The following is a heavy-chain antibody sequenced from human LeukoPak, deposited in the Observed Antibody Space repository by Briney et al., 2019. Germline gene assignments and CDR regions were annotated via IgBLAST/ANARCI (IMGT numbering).Heavy chain of an antibody. CDR2: IYTSGST. D-gene: IGHD5-18*01. CDR1: GGSISSGSYY. Sequence: SQTLSLTCTVSGGSISSGSYYWSWIRQPAGKGLEWIGRIYTSGSTNYNPSLKRRVTISVDTSKNQFSLKLSSVTAADTAVYYCARDVDTAMDNAFDIWGQGTMVTVSS. V-gene: IGHV4-61*02. J-gene: IGHJ3*02. CDR3: ARDVDTAMDNAFDI.